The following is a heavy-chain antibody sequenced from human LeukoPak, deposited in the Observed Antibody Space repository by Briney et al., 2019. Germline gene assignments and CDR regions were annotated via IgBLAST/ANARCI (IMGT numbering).Heavy chain of an antibody. CDR3: ARDKISGAFDS. CDR1: GFTFRNHY. V-gene: IGHV3-11*01. CDR2: IVDSGTTK. J-gene: IGHJ4*03. Sequence: GGSLRLSCAAFGFTFRNHYMGWIRQAPGKGLEWVAYIVDSGTTKYYADSVQGRFTVSRDNSKNTLYLQMDSLRPEDTAIYFCARDKISGAFDSWGQGTLVTVSS. D-gene: IGHD3-9*01.